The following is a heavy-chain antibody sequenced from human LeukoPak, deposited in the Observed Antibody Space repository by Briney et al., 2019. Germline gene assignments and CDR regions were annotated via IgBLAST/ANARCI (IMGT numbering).Heavy chain of an antibody. J-gene: IGHJ2*01. V-gene: IGHV3-64*01. CDR1: GVTFSSYA. CDR2: ISSNGGST. CDR3: ASSPPTGTTWYFDV. D-gene: IGHD1-7*01. Sequence: GGSLRLSCAASGVTFSSYAMHWVRQAPGKGLEYVSGISSNGGSTYYANSVKGRFTISRDNSKNTLYLQMGSLRAEDMAVYYCASSPPTGTTWYFDVWGRGTLVTVSS.